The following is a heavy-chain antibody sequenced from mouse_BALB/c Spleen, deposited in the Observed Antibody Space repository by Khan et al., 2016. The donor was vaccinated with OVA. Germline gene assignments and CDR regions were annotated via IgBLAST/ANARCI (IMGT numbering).Heavy chain of an antibody. CDR1: GYSITSDYA. V-gene: IGHV3-2*02. Sequence: VQLQQSGPGLVKPSQSLSLTCTVTGYSITSDYAWNWIRQFPGNKLEWMGFISYSGNTNYNPSLKSRISITRDTTKNQFFLQLNSVTIEDTATYYGARVYGGDFDYWGQGTTLTVSS. D-gene: IGHD1-1*01. J-gene: IGHJ2*01. CDR3: ARVYGGDFDY. CDR2: ISYSGNT.